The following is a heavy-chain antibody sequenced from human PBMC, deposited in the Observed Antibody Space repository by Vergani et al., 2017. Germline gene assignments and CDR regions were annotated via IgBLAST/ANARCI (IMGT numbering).Heavy chain of an antibody. J-gene: IGHJ5*02. CDR2: LYNPGKT. D-gene: IGHD6-19*01. Sequence: QLQLQESGPGLVKPSETLYLTCDVSGGSVTSTSYHWAWIRLPPGKGLEWIGSLYNPGKTYYNSSLESRLSLSVDTSTNQFFMRRNSVTAADTAVYYCARGLTDXDSGWYSPGWFDPWGQGITAIVSS. V-gene: IGHV4-39*01. CDR3: ARGLTDXDSGWYSPGWFDP. CDR1: GGSVTSTSYH.